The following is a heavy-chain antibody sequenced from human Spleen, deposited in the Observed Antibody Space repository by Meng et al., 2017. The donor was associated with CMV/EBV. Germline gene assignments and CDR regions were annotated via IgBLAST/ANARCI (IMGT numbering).Heavy chain of an antibody. D-gene: IGHD1-1*01. V-gene: IGHV3-21*01. CDR2: ISTSSSYI. CDR3: VRQTPVQLEFDY. CDR1: GFIFSAYG. J-gene: IGHJ4*02. Sequence: GGSLRLSCAASGFIFSAYGMNWVRQAPGKGLEWVSSISTSSSYIYYADSVKGRFTISRDNAKNTLYVQMDSLRPDDTAVYYCVRQTPVQLEFDYWGQGTLVTVSS.